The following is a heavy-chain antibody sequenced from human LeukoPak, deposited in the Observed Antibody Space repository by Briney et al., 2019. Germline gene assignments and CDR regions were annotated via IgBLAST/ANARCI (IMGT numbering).Heavy chain of an antibody. J-gene: IGHJ4*02. D-gene: IGHD2-2*02. CDR3: ARDEYQLLYVLGY. CDR2: IIPILGIA. CDR1: GGTFSSYT. V-gene: IGHV1-69*04. Sequence: ASVKVSCKASGGTFSSYTISWVRQAPGQGLEWMGRIIPILGIANYAQKFQGRVTITADKSTSTAYMELSSLRSEDTAVYYCARDEYQLLYVLGYWCQGTLVTVSS.